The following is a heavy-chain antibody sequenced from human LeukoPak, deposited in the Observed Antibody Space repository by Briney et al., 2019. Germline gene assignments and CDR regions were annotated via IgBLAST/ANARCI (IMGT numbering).Heavy chain of an antibody. CDR1: GFTFSSYA. Sequence: GGSLRLSCAASGFTFSSYAMSWVRQAPGKGLEWVSAISGSGGSTYYADSVKGRFTISRDNSKNTLYLQMNSLRAEDTAVYYCAKDYPPTYYYDSSGYYLGDAFDIWGQGTMVTVSS. CDR3: AKDYPPTYYYDSSGYYLGDAFDI. D-gene: IGHD3-22*01. J-gene: IGHJ3*02. CDR2: ISGSGGST. V-gene: IGHV3-23*01.